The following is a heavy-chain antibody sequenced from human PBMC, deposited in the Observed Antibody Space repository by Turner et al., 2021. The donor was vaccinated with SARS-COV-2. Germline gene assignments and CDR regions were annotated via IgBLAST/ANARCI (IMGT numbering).Heavy chain of an antibody. CDR3: ARGYSSGWYQSGAFDI. Sequence: EVQLLGSGGGLIPPGGSLRLACAATVLTVSSNYMSWVRQAQGKGLEWVSVIYSGGSTYYADSVKGRFTISRDNSKNTLYLQMNSLRAEDTAVYYCARGYSSGWYQSGAFDIWGQGTMVTVSS. CDR1: VLTVSSNY. J-gene: IGHJ3*02. D-gene: IGHD6-19*01. CDR2: IYSGGST. V-gene: IGHV3-53*01.